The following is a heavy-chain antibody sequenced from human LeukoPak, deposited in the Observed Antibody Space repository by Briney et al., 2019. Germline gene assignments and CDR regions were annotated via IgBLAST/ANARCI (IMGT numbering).Heavy chain of an antibody. CDR1: GGSISRHY. V-gene: IGHV4-59*11. CDR3: ARGGAAVRLEYSFYYYMDV. CDR2: IYYSGST. D-gene: IGHD6-13*01. J-gene: IGHJ6*03. Sequence: SKTLSLTCTVSGGSISRHYWSWIRQPPGKGLEWIGNIYYSGSTNYNPSLRSRVTTSVDTSKNQFSLKLRSVTAADTAVYYCARGGAAVRLEYSFYYYMDVWGKGTTVTVSS.